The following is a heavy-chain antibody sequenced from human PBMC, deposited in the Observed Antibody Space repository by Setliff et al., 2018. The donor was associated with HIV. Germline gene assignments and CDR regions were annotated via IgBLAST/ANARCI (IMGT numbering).Heavy chain of an antibody. J-gene: IGHJ1*01. Sequence: ASVKVSCKASGYTFVDYYMHWVQQAPGKGLEWMGRVDPEDGEKIYAEKFQGRLTITTDTSTDTGYMEMTKLRSEDTAVYYCAILMTARGTWEYFQHWGQGTLVTVSS. V-gene: IGHV1-69-2*01. CDR1: GYTFVDYY. D-gene: IGHD6-13*01. CDR3: AILMTARGTWEYFQH. CDR2: VDPEDGEK.